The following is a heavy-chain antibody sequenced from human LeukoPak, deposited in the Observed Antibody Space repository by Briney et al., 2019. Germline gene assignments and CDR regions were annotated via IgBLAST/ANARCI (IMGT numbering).Heavy chain of an antibody. Sequence: GASVKVSCKASGYTFTGYYMHWVRQAPGQGLEWMGWINPNSGGTNYAQKFQGRVTMTRDTSISTAYMELSRLRSGDTAVYYCASPYCSSTSCYARNWYFDLWGRGTLVTVSS. CDR3: ASPYCSSTSCYARNWYFDL. J-gene: IGHJ2*01. CDR1: GYTFTGYY. CDR2: INPNSGGT. V-gene: IGHV1-2*02. D-gene: IGHD2-2*01.